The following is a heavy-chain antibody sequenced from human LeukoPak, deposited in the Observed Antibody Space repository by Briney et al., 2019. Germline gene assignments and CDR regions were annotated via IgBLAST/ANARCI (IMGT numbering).Heavy chain of an antibody. D-gene: IGHD2-21*02. V-gene: IGHV3-30*02. CDR2: IRYDGTNK. J-gene: IGHJ4*02. Sequence: GGSLRLSCAASGFTFSNYGMHWVRQAPGKGLEWVAFIRYDGTNKYYTDSVKGRFTISRDKSKNTLYLQMNSLRAEDTAVYYCAKDGARSELLLRYYFDYWGQGTLVTVSS. CDR1: GFTFSNYG. CDR3: AKDGARSELLLRYYFDY.